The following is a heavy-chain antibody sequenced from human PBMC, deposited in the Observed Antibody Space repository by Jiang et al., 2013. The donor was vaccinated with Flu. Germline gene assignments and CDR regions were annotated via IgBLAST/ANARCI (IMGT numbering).Heavy chain of an antibody. D-gene: IGHD3-10*01. CDR3: ARYYSNSPGWFDP. V-gene: IGHV1-3*01. Sequence: GAEVKKPGASVKVSCKASGYTFTKYSLHWVRQAPGQRFEWMGWINAGDGDTRYSPKFQDRVTVTIDTSASTAYMELSSLRPEDTAVYYCARYYSNSPGWFDPWGQGTLVTVSS. J-gene: IGHJ5*02. CDR2: INAGDGDT. CDR1: GYTFTKYS.